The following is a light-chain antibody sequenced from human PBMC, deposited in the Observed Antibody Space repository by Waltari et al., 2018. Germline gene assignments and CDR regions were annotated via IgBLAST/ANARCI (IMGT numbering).Light chain of an antibody. CDR2: DAS. CDR3: QQYNNWPTWT. Sequence: EVVMTQSPATLSVSPGERATLSCRASQSVNTNLAWYQQKPGQAPRLVIFDASTRATGIPARFSGSRSGTDFTLTISSLQPEDSAVYSCQQYNNWPTWTFGQGAKVEIK. J-gene: IGKJ1*01. V-gene: IGKV3-15*01. CDR1: QSVNTN.